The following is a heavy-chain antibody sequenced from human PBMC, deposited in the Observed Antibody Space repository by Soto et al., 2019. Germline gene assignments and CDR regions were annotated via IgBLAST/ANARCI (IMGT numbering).Heavy chain of an antibody. CDR2: ISGNNENT. Sequence: GASVKVSFKASGYTLTTYGITWVRQAPGQGLEWMGWISGNNENTDYAQNFQGRVTMTTDTSTRTAYMELRSLRSDDTAVYYCAREGSTRGRGWFDPWGQGTLVTVSS. CDR3: AREGSTRGRGWFDP. CDR1: GYTLTTYG. D-gene: IGHD1-26*01. J-gene: IGHJ5*02. V-gene: IGHV1-18*04.